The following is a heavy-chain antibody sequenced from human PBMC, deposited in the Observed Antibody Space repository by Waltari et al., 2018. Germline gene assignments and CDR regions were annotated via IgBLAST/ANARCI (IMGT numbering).Heavy chain of an antibody. D-gene: IGHD5-12*01. J-gene: IGHJ5*02. V-gene: IGHV4-39*01. Sequence: QLQLQESGPGLVKPSETLSLTCTVSGGSTSRSSYYWGWICQSPGKGLEWIGSIYYSGRIDYNPTLKSRVTISGDTSKNQFSLELTSVTAADTAVYYCARHWKKSGYRFDPWGQGTLVTVSS. CDR2: IYYSGRI. CDR1: GGSTSRSSYY. CDR3: ARHWKKSGYRFDP.